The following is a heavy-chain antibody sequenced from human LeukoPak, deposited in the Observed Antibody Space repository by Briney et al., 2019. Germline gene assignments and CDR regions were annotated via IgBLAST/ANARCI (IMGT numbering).Heavy chain of an antibody. Sequence: GGSLRLSCAASGFTFSSYGMSWVRQAPGKGLEWVSAISGSGGSTYYADSVKGRFTISRDNSKNTLYLQMNSLRAEDTAVYYCARPPLSCAPPPPGGPRVVVTATVCYFDYWGQGTLVTVSS. V-gene: IGHV3-23*01. J-gene: IGHJ4*02. CDR2: ISGSGGST. CDR1: GFTFSSYG. D-gene: IGHD2-21*02. CDR3: ARPPLSCAPPPPGGPRVVVTATVCYFDY.